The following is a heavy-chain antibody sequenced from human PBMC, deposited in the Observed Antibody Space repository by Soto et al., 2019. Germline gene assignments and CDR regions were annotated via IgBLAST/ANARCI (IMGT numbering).Heavy chain of an antibody. CDR1: GGSISSSSYY. CDR3: ATPRGKFRDVSNAYYVRYFDF. V-gene: IGHV4-39*02. CDR2: FYYDGST. J-gene: IGHJ2*01. D-gene: IGHD3-10*02. Sequence: QLLLEESGPGLVKPSETLSLTCTVSGGSISSSSYYWGWIRQPPGKGLEWIGSFYYDGSTYYHPSLQNRVSISVDTSKNHFSLKLTSVTAADTAVYYCATPRGKFRDVSNAYYVRYFDFWGRGTLVTVSS.